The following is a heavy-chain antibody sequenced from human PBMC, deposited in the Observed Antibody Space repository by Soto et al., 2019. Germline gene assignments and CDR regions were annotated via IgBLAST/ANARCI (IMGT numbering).Heavy chain of an antibody. V-gene: IGHV3-48*01. CDR3: ARGGNGDSGSYYYYYSVMDV. D-gene: IGHD3-10*01. Sequence: GGSLRLSCAASGFTFSSYNMNWVRQAQGKGLEWVSYISSSGSTIYYADSVKSRFTISRENAKNSLYLQMNSLRAGDTAVYYCARGGNGDSGSYYYYYSVMDVWVQGTTVPGSS. J-gene: IGHJ6*02. CDR2: ISSSGSTI. CDR1: GFTFSSYN.